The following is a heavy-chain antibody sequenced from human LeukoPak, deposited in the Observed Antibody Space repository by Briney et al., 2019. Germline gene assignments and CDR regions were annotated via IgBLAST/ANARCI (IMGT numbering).Heavy chain of an antibody. D-gene: IGHD3-3*01. J-gene: IGHJ2*01. V-gene: IGHV4-38-2*01. CDR3: ARARVAHYNFRSGLHWYFDF. CDR1: GFSISSGHY. CDR2: ISHSGST. Sequence: PSETLSLTCAVSGFSISSGHYWAWIRQPPGKGLEWIGTISHSGSTYYNSSLKSRLSISLDTSENHFSLNLSSLTAADTAIYHCARARVAHYNFRSGLHWYFDFWGRGTLVTVSS.